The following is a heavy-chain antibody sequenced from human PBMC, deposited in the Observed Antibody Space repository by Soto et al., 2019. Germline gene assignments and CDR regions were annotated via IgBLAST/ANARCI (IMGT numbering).Heavy chain of an antibody. CDR1: GGTISSHA. CDR3: ARDRRPYDNGMDV. J-gene: IGHJ6*02. Sequence: QVQLVQSGAEVKKPGSSVKLSCKASGGTISSHAISWVRQAPGQGLEWMGGIIPILGTTNYAQKFQGRVTITADESMSTVYMELSSLRFEATAVHYCARDRRPYDNGMDVWGQGTTVTVS. V-gene: IGHV1-69*01. CDR2: IIPILGTT.